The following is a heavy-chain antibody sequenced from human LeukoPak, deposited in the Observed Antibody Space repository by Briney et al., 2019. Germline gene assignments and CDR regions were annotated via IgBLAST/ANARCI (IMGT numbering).Heavy chain of an antibody. V-gene: IGHV1-18*01. CDR1: GYTFTSYG. Sequence: ASVKVSCKASGYTFTSYGISWVRQAPGQGLEWMGWISAYNGNTNYAQKLQGRVTMTTDTSTSTAYMELRSLRSDDTAVYYCARGYDYVWGSSYFDYWGQGTLVTVSS. CDR3: ARGYDYVWGSSYFDY. CDR2: ISAYNGNT. J-gene: IGHJ4*02. D-gene: IGHD3-16*01.